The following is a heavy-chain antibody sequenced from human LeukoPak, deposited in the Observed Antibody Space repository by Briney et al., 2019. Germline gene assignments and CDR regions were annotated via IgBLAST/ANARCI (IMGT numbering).Heavy chain of an antibody. J-gene: IGHJ4*02. CDR2: IRSKIYGGTT. Sequence: GGSLRLSCTASGFTFDNYAMSWFRQAPGKGLEWVGFIRSKIYGGTTKYAASVKGRFTISRDDSKSIAYLQMTSLKSEDTAVYYCVRYSGDADYWGQGTLVTVSS. V-gene: IGHV3-49*03. CDR1: GFTFDNYA. CDR3: VRYSGDADY. D-gene: IGHD5-12*01.